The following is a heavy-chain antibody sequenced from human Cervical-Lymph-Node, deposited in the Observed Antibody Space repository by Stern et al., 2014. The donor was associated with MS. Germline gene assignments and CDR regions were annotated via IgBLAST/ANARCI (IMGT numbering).Heavy chain of an antibody. CDR1: GYTFSSYV. CDR3: ARDSGGAFNI. CDR2: INGGNGNT. J-gene: IGHJ3*02. V-gene: IGHV1-3*01. Sequence: QVQLVQSGAEVKKPGASVKVSCRASGYTFSSYVLHWVRQAPGQSLEWMGWINGGNGNTKFSQNFQGRVNITRDTSATTAYMELTSLRSEDTAVYYCARDSGGAFNIWGQGTMVAVSS. D-gene: IGHD2-15*01.